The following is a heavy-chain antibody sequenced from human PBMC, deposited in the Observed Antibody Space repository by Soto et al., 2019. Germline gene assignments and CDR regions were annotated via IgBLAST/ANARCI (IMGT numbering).Heavy chain of an antibody. CDR1: GFTFSSYS. CDR3: ARDRDYGSGRVLDY. D-gene: IGHD3-10*01. CDR2: ISSSSSTI. J-gene: IGHJ4*02. Sequence: GGSLRLSCAASGFTFSSYSMNWVRQAPGKGLEWVSYISSSSSTIYYADSVKGRFTISRDNAKNSLYLQMNSLRDEDTAVYYCARDRDYGSGRVLDYWGQGTLVTVSS. V-gene: IGHV3-48*02.